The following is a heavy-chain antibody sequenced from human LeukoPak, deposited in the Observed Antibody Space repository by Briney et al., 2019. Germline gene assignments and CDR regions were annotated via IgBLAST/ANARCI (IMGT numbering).Heavy chain of an antibody. CDR2: IYTSGST. CDR1: GGSISSYY. J-gene: IGHJ6*02. D-gene: IGHD2-2*01. CDR3: ARSVGTVVVPAAMTYGMDV. V-gene: IGHV4-4*07. Sequence: SETLSLTCTVSGGSISSYYWSWIRQPAGKGLEWIGRIYTSGSTNYNPSLKSRVTMSVDTSKNQFSLKLSSVTPEDTAVYYCARSVGTVVVPAAMTYGMDVWGQGTTVTVSS.